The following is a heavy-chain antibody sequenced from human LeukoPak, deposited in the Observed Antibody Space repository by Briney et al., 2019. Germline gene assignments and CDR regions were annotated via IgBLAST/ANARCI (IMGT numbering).Heavy chain of an antibody. Sequence: PGRSLRLSCAASGFTFSSYAMHWVRQAPGKGLEWVAVISYDGSNKYYADSVKGRFTISRDNSKNTLYLQMNSLRAEDTAVYYCAKDYIASSPPIYYYDYWGRGALVTVPS. CDR3: AKDYIASSPPIYYYDY. D-gene: IGHD6-13*01. J-gene: IGHJ4*02. CDR2: ISYDGSNK. V-gene: IGHV3-30-3*01. CDR1: GFTFSSYA.